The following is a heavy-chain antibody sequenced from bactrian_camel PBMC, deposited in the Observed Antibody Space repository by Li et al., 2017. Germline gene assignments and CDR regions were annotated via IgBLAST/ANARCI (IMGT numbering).Heavy chain of an antibody. CDR1: GYTFSSYA. Sequence: HVQLVESGGGSVQAGESLRLSCAASGYTFSSYAVVWFRQAPGKEREGVAAIDNDGDINYADSVKGRFTISRDNAKNTLYLQMNSLKPEDTAVYYCTRSYFGASHNTFAFWGQGTQVTV. CDR3: TRSYFGASHNTFAF. D-gene: IGHD1*01. J-gene: IGHJ4*01. V-gene: IGHV3S57*01. CDR2: IDNDGDI.